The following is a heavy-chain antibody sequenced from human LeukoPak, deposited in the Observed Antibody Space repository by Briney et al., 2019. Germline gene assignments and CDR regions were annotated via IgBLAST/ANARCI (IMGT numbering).Heavy chain of an antibody. CDR1: GFTFSDYY. D-gene: IGHD3-3*01. CDR3: ARDLFDFWSGFINPYNWFDP. V-gene: IGHV3-11*01. Sequence: GGSLRLSCAASGFTFSDYYMSWIRQAPGKGLEWVSYISSSGSTIYYADSVKGRFTISRDNAKNSPYLQMNSLRAEDTAVYYCARDLFDFWSGFINPYNWFDPWGQGTLVTVSS. J-gene: IGHJ5*02. CDR2: ISSSGSTI.